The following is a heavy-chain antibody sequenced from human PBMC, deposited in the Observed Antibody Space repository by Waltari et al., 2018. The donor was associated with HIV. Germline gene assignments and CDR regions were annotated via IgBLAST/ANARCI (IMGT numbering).Heavy chain of an antibody. Sequence: QLQLQESGPGLVKPSETLSLTCPVSGGSISSSSYYGGWIRQPPGKGLEWIGSIYYSGSTYYNPSLKSRVTISVDTSKNQFSLKLSSVTAADTAVYYCASTRITMIVVAQIDYWGQGTLVTVSS. J-gene: IGHJ4*02. D-gene: IGHD3-22*01. V-gene: IGHV4-39*01. CDR1: GGSISSSSYY. CDR3: ASTRITMIVVAQIDY. CDR2: IYYSGST.